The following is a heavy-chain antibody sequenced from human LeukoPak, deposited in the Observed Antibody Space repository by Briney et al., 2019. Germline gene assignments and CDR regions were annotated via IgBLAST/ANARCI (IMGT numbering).Heavy chain of an antibody. D-gene: IGHD3-22*01. Sequence: GGSLRLSCAASGFTFSSYGMHWVRQAPGKGLEWVAFIRYDGSNKYYADSVKGRFTISRDNSKNTLYLQMNSLRAEDTAVYYCAKDPLLPDSSGYYQSQYYFDYWGQGTLVTVSS. CDR1: GFTFSSYG. V-gene: IGHV3-30*02. CDR3: AKDPLLPDSSGYYQSQYYFDY. J-gene: IGHJ4*02. CDR2: IRYDGSNK.